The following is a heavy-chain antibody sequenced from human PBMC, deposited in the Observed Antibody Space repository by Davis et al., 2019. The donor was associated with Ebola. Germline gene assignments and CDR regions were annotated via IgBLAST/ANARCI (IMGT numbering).Heavy chain of an antibody. V-gene: IGHV1-69*05. J-gene: IGHJ5*02. D-gene: IGHD3-3*01. CDR3: ARAYDFWSGYARFDP. Sequence: AASVKVSCKASGGTFSSYAISWVRQAPGQGLEWMGGIIPIFGTANYAQKFQGRVTITRDTSASTAYMELSSLRSEDTAVYYCARAYDFWSGYARFDPWGQGTLVTVSS. CDR2: IIPIFGTA. CDR1: GGTFSSYA.